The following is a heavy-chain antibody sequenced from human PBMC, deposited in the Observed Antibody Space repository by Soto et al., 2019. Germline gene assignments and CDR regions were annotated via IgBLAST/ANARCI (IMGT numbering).Heavy chain of an antibody. Sequence: GESLKISCSGSGYNFANYWIGWVRQMPGKGLEWMGIIYPSDSDTRYSPSFEGQVTISADRSISTAYLQWNSLKASDTAMYFCARGDSSDYSTATPADYWGQGTLVTVSS. V-gene: IGHV5-51*01. J-gene: IGHJ4*02. CDR2: IYPSDSDT. CDR1: GYNFANYW. D-gene: IGHD3-22*01. CDR3: ARGDSSDYSTATPADY.